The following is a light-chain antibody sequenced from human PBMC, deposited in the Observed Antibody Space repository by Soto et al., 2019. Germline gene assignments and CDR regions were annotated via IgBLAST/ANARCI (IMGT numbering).Light chain of an antibody. CDR2: SNS. V-gene: IGLV1-40*01. CDR1: SSNIGAGYD. CDR3: QSYDSSLSGYV. J-gene: IGLJ1*01. Sequence: QPVLTQPPSVSGAPGQRVTISCTGSSSNIGAGYDVHWYQQLPGTAPKLLVYSNSNRPSGVPDRFSGSKSGTSASLAITGLHAEDEADYYCQSYDSSLSGYVFGTGTKLTVL.